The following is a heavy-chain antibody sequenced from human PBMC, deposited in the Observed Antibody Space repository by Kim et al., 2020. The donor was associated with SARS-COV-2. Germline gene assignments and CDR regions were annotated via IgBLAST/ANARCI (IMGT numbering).Heavy chain of an antibody. CDR2: VNAANDKT. D-gene: IGHD4-4*01. V-gene: IGHV1-3*01. J-gene: IGHJ4*02. Sequence: ASVKVSCKASGYTFKSYPIHWLRQAPGQRLEWMGWVNAANDKTKYSQKFQGRVTITRDTSANTAYMELSSLTSEDTAVYYCARDMNPTVYDYWCQGTLVT. CDR1: GYTFKSYP. CDR3: ARDMNPTVYDY.